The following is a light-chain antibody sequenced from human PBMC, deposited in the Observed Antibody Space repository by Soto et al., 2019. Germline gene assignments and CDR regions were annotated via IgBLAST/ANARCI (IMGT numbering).Light chain of an antibody. CDR2: GAS. J-gene: IGKJ2*01. CDR3: QQYNNWPYT. V-gene: IGKV3-15*01. CDR1: QSVSID. Sequence: EIVMTQSPATLSVSPGERATLSCRASQSVSIDLAWYQQKPGQAPRLLIYGASTRATGIPARFSGSGSGTEFTLTLSSLQSEDFAGYYCQQYNNWPYTFGQWTKLEIK.